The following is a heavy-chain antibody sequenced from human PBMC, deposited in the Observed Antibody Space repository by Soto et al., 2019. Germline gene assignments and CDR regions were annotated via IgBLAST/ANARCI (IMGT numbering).Heavy chain of an antibody. D-gene: IGHD6-6*01. CDR3: AMARGTSYPY. J-gene: IGHJ4*02. CDR2: ISVNGGNT. Sequence: GGSLRLSCVASGSTLSSYAMTWVRQGPGKGLEWVSDISVNGGNTNYAGSVKGRFTISRANSKNTLYLQMNSLRADDTAVYYWAMARGTSYPYWGQGTLVTVSS. CDR1: GSTLSSYA. V-gene: IGHV3-23*01.